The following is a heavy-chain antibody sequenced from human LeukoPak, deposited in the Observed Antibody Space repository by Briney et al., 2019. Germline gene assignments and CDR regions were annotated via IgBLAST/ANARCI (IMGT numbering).Heavy chain of an antibody. D-gene: IGHD4-23*01. CDR3: ARSVGAFDI. J-gene: IGHJ3*02. Sequence: SETLSLTCTVSGVSISSYYWSWIRQPPGKGLEWIGYIYYSGSTNYNPSLKRRVSISVDTSKNQFSLKLSSVTAADTAVYYCARSVGAFDIWGQGTMVTVSS. CDR2: IYYSGST. CDR1: GVSISSYY. V-gene: IGHV4-59*01.